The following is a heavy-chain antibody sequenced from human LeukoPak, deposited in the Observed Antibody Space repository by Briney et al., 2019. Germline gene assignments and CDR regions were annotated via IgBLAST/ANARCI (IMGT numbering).Heavy chain of an antibody. V-gene: IGHV3-21*01. D-gene: IGHD6-13*01. CDR1: GFTFSSYS. CDR3: ARGLRRIAGHHDAFDI. J-gene: IGHJ3*02. CDR2: LSSSSSYI. Sequence: PGGSLRLSCAASGFTFSSYSMNWVRQAPGKGLEWVSSLSSSSSYIYYADSVKGRFTISRDNAKNSLYLQMNSLRAEDTAVYYCARGLRRIAGHHDAFDIWGQGTMVTVSS.